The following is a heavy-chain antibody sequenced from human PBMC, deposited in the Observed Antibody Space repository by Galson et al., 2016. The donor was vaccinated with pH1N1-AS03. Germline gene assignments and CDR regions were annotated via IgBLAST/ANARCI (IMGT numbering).Heavy chain of an antibody. J-gene: IGHJ4*02. CDR1: GYTFSRYY. Sequence: SVKVSCKASGYTFSRYYMHWMRQAPGQGPEWMCVIDPSIGSTTYAQKFQGRVTMTRDTAATTAYMELSSLRSDDTAVYYCATYGSGSRGGFDYWGQGALITVSS. D-gene: IGHD3-10*01. V-gene: IGHV1-46*01. CDR3: ATYGSGSRGGFDY. CDR2: IDPSIGST.